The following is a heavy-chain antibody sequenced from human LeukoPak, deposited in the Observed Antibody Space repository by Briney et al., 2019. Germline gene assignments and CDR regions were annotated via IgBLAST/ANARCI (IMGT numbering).Heavy chain of an antibody. CDR2: IIPIFGTA. CDR1: GGTFSSYA. V-gene: IGHV1-69*13. CDR3: ARVGATGFAFDI. J-gene: IGHJ3*02. Sequence: ASVKVSCKATGGTFSSYANSWVRQAPGQGLEWMGGIIPIFGTANYAQKFQGRVTITADESTSTAYMELSSLRSEDTAEYYCARVGATGFAFDIWGQGTMVTVSS. D-gene: IGHD1-26*01.